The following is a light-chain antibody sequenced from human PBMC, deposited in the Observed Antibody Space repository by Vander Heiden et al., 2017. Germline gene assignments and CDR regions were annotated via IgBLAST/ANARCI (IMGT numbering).Light chain of an antibody. Sequence: EIVMTQPPATLSVSPREGATLSCRDSQRVSSNLDWYQQKPGQAPRSLMYGACTRATGIAGRCSGSGSGTEFTITISSVQSEDFAVYYCQKYNNWPYTFGQGTKLEIK. J-gene: IGKJ2*01. V-gene: IGKV3-15*01. CDR1: QRVSSN. CDR3: QKYNNWPYT. CDR2: GAC.